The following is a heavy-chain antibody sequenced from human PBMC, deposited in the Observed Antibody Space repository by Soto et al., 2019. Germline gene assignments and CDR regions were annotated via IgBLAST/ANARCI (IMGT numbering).Heavy chain of an antibody. D-gene: IGHD2-15*01. V-gene: IGHV4-59*08. CDR2: IYYSGST. Sequence: SETLSLTCTVSGGSISSYDWSWIRQPPGKGLEWIGYIYYSGSTYYNPSLKSRVTISVDTSKNQFSLKLSSVTAADTAMYFCARHARGSCYSWGQGTLVTVSS. J-gene: IGHJ4*02. CDR1: GGSISSYD. CDR3: ARHARGSCYS.